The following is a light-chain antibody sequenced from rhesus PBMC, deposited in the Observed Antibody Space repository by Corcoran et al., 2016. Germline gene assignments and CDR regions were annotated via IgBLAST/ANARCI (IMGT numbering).Light chain of an antibody. CDR1: QGISSY. Sequence: DIQLTQSPSSLSASVRDRVTITCRASQGISSYLAWYQQKSGEAPKLLIYDASNLQSGVPSRFSGSGSGTECTLTISSLQPEDFATYYCQQHNSYPWTFGQGTKVEIK. CDR2: DAS. V-gene: IGKV1-38*01. J-gene: IGKJ1*01. CDR3: QQHNSYPWT.